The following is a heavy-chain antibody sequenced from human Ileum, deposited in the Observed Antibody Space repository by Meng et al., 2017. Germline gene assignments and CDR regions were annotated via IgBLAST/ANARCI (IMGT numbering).Heavy chain of an antibody. J-gene: IGHJ4*02. V-gene: IGHV1-18*01. D-gene: IGHD2-15*01. CDR1: GYTVGSYG. CDR3: ASGTPGRSYCNY. CDR2: FVNYVDT. Sequence: HVHLLQSGPEVKKPGASGRVACKASGYTVGSYGICWVRQAPGQGLEWMGWFVNYVDTYPAPKFQGRVTMTTDTHTNTAFMELRSLTSDDTAVYYCASGTPGRSYCNYWGQGTLVTVSS.